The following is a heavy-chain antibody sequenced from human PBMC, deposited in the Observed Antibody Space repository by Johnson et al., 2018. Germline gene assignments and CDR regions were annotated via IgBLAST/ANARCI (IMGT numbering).Heavy chain of an antibody. CDR2: IKSKPNKYAP. V-gene: IGHV3-73*01. CDR3: TRLMDGRSFTLDI. Sequence: VQLVQAGGGLVQPGGSLELSCTASGFSLSGSAIHWVRQVSGSGLEWVGRIKSKPNKYAPAFAASVKGRFTISRDDSKNTASLQMSSLKTEDTAVYFCTRLMDGRSFTLDIWGQGAMVTVSS. CDR1: GFSLSGSA. J-gene: IGHJ3*02. D-gene: IGHD2-8*01.